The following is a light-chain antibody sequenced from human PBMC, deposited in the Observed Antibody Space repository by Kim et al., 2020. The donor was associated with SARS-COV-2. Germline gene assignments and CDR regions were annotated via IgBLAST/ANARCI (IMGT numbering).Light chain of an antibody. CDR1: QSIGSTY. Sequence: IVLTQSPGTLSLSPGERATLSCRASQSIGSTYLAWYQQKPGQTPRLLIYGASNRATGIPDRFTGSGAGTDFTLTISGLEPEDSAVYYCQEYSSTFGGGTKVDIK. J-gene: IGKJ4*01. CDR2: GAS. CDR3: QEYSST. V-gene: IGKV3-20*01.